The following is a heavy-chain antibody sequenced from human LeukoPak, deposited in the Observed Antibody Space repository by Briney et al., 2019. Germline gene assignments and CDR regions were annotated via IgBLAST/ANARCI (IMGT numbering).Heavy chain of an antibody. J-gene: IGHJ3*02. CDR1: GFTVSSNY. CDR3: ARAPFTYDSSGDSFDI. D-gene: IGHD3-22*01. V-gene: IGHV3-66*01. CDR2: IYSGGST. Sequence: GGSLRLSCAASGFTVSSNYMSWVRQAPGKGLEWVSVIYSGGSTYYADSVKGRFTVSRDNSKNTLYLQMNSLRAEDTAVYYCARAPFTYDSSGDSFDIWGQGTMVNVSS.